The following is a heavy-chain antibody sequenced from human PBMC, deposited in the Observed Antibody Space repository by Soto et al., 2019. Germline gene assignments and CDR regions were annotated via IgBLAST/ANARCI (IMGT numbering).Heavy chain of an antibody. CDR3: AREGGYSYGWQRYFDL. Sequence: QVQLQESGPGLVKPSQTLSLTCTVSGGSISSGGYYWSWIRQHPGKGLEWIGYIYYSGSPYYNPSLKSRVTISGDTAKNQFALKLSSVTAADTAVYYCAREGGYSYGWQRYFDLWGRGTLVTVSS. D-gene: IGHD5-18*01. CDR2: IYYSGSP. V-gene: IGHV4-31*03. J-gene: IGHJ2*01. CDR1: GGSISSGGYY.